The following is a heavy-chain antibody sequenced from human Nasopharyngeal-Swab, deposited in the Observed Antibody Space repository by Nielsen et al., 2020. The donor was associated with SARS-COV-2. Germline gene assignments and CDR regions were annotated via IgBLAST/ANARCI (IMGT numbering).Heavy chain of an antibody. J-gene: IGHJ4*02. Sequence: WIRQPPGQGLEWVSAISGSGGSTYYADSVKGRFTISRDNSKNTLYLQMNSLRAEDTAVYYCARAKVVVVAASDYWGQGTLVTVSS. CDR2: ISGSGGST. V-gene: IGHV3-23*01. D-gene: IGHD2-15*01. CDR3: ARAKVVVVAASDY.